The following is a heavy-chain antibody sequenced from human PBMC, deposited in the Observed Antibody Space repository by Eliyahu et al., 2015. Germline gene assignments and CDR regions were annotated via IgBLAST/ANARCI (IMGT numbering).Heavy chain of an antibody. Sequence: QLQLQESGPGLVKPSETLSLICTVXGGSISXSSYXWGWIRQPPGKGLXWNGSIYYSGSTYYNPSLQSRVTISVETSKNQFSXKLTSVTAADTAVYYCARRNYHFDYWGQGTLVTVSS. V-gene: IGHV4-39*01. CDR2: IYYSGST. CDR1: GGSISXSSYX. J-gene: IGHJ4*02. CDR3: ARRNYHFDY. D-gene: IGHD1-7*01.